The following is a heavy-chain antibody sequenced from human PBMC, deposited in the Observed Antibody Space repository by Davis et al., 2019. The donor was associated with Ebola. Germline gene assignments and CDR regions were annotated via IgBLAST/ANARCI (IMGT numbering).Heavy chain of an antibody. J-gene: IGHJ4*02. CDR2: IYPGDSDT. CDR3: ARARYYYDSGGYHWYFDY. D-gene: IGHD3-22*01. CDR1: GYSFSNFW. Sequence: GESLKISCKGSGYSFSNFWIGWVRQMPGKGLEWMGIIYPGDSDTRYSPSFEGQVTISADKPISTAYLQWSSLQASDSAIYYCARARYYYDSGGYHWYFDYWGQGTLVTVSS. V-gene: IGHV5-51*04.